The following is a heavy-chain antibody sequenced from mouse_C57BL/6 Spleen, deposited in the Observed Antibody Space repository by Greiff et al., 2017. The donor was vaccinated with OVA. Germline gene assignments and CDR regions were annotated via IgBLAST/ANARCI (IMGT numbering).Heavy chain of an antibody. CDR1: GYAFSSSW. J-gene: IGHJ1*03. CDR2: IYPGDGDT. Sequence: VQLQQSGPELVKPGASVKISCKASGYAFSSSWMNWVKQRPGKGLEWIGRIYPGDGDTNYNGKFKGKATLTADQSSSTAYMQLSSLTSEASAVYFCARRDYYGSSSGGYFDVWGTGTTVTVSS. D-gene: IGHD1-1*01. V-gene: IGHV1-82*01. CDR3: ARRDYYGSSSGGYFDV.